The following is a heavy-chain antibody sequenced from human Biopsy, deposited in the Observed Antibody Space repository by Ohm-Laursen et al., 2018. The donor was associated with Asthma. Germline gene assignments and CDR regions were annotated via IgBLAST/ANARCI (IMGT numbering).Heavy chain of an antibody. CDR3: VRSIYDFWSGYYGMDV. CDR2: IWYDGSNK. J-gene: IGHJ6*02. CDR1: GFTFSSYG. D-gene: IGHD3-3*01. V-gene: IGHV3-33*01. Sequence: SLRLSCTAPGFTFSSYGMHWVRQAPGKGLEWVAVIWYDGSNKYYADSVKGRFTISRDNSKNTLYLQMNSLRAEDTAVYYCVRSIYDFWSGYYGMDVWGQGATVTVSS.